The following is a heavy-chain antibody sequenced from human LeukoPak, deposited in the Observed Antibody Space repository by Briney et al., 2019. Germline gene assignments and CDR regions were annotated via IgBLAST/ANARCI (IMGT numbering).Heavy chain of an antibody. D-gene: IGHD3-16*01. CDR3: AKDGLIEP. CDR1: GFTFNGYG. V-gene: IGHV3-23*01. CDR2: ITGSGGST. Sequence: GGSLRLSCAASGFTFNGYGMSWVRQATGKGLEWVSSITGSGGSTYYADSVKGRFTISRDNSKNRLYLQMNSLRAEDTAVYYCAKDGLIEPWGQGTLVTVPS. J-gene: IGHJ4*02.